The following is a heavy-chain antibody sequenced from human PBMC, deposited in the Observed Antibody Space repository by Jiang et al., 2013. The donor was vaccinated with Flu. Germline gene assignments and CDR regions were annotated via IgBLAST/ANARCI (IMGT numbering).Heavy chain of an antibody. J-gene: IGHJ4*02. V-gene: IGHV4-4*07. CDR2: FYSSGNT. CDR1: GGSINNYY. CDR3: ARGGNYYYDNSGYRFDY. D-gene: IGHD3-22*01. Sequence: PGLVKPSETLSLTCTVSGGSINNYYWSWIRQPAGKGLEWIGRFYSSGNTNYNPSLKSRVTMSVDTSKNQFSLKLSSVTAADTAVYYCARGGNYYYDNSGYRFDYWGQGTLVTVSS.